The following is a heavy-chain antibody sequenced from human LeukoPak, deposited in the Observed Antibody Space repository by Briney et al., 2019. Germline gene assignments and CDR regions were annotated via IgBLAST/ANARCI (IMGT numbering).Heavy chain of an antibody. Sequence: GGSLRLPCAASGFTFSSYWMSWVRQAPGKGLEWVANIKQDGSEKYYVDSVKGRFTISRDNAKNSLYLQMNSLRAEDTAVYYCARARSGYYPSYDYWGQGTLVTVSS. D-gene: IGHD3-22*01. CDR2: IKQDGSEK. J-gene: IGHJ4*02. CDR1: GFTFSSYW. V-gene: IGHV3-7*01. CDR3: ARARSGYYPSYDY.